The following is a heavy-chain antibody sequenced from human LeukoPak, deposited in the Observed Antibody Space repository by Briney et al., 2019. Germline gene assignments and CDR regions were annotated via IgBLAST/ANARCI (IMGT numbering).Heavy chain of an antibody. CDR1: GGSFSGYY. CDR3: ARGGGPLRYFDWLSQGSYYYGMDV. J-gene: IGHJ6*02. Sequence: SETLSLTCAVYGGSFSGYYWSWIRQPPGKGLEWIGEINHSGSTKYNPSRKSRVTISVDPSKNQFSLKLSSVTAADTAVYYCARGGGPLRYFDWLSQGSYYYGMDVWGQGTTVTVSS. V-gene: IGHV4-34*01. D-gene: IGHD3-9*01. CDR2: INHSGST.